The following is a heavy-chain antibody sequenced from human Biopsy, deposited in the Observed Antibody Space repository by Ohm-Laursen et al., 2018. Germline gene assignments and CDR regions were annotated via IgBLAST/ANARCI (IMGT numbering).Heavy chain of an antibody. CDR1: GFTVYNNY. V-gene: IGHV3-21*01. Sequence: SLRLSCTAPGFTVYNNYMTWVRQAPGEGLEWVSSISSRSSDIYYADSVKGRFTISRDNAKNSLFLHMNSLRAEDTAVYYCARESALKWYQSLSYFNGMDVWGQGTTVIVSS. CDR3: ARESALKWYQSLSYFNGMDV. D-gene: IGHD2-2*01. CDR2: ISSRSSDI. J-gene: IGHJ6*02.